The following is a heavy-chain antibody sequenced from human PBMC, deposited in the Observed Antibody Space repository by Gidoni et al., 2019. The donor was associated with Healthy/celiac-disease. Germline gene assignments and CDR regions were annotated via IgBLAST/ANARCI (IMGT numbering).Heavy chain of an antibody. CDR3: ARVPISSGWPDY. CDR1: GFTFSSYG. D-gene: IGHD6-19*01. V-gene: IGHV3-33*01. J-gene: IGHJ4*02. CDR2: IWYDGSNK. Sequence: QVQLVESGGGVVQPGRSLRLSCAASGFTFSSYGMHWVRQAPGKGLEWVAVIWYDGSNKYYADSVKGRFTISRDNSKNTLYLQMNSLRAEDTAVYYCARVPISSGWPDYWGQGTLVTVSS.